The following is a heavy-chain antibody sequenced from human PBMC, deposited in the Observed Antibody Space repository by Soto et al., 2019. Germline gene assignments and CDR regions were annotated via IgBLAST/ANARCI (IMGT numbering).Heavy chain of an antibody. V-gene: IGHV4-4*07. CDR1: GGSISVFY. CDR2: IHTGGTT. Sequence: PSDSMSLTCTVSGGSISVFYWNWFRHPAGKGLEWIGRIHTGGTTNYKPSLRSRVTMSVDTSKNQFSLKLTSVTAADTAVYYCARISGGPIRWGQGTLVTVSS. J-gene: IGHJ4*02. CDR3: ARISGGPIR.